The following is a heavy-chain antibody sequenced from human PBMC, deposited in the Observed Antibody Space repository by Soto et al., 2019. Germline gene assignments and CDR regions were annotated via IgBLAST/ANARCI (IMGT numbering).Heavy chain of an antibody. V-gene: IGHV3-66*01. CDR1: GFTVSSNY. J-gene: IGHJ4*02. CDR3: AVLWFGEHARFDY. D-gene: IGHD3-10*01. CDR2: IYSGGNT. Sequence: PGGSLRLSCAASGFTVSSNYVSWVLQAPGKGLEWVSVIYSGGNTYYADSVKGRVTISRDNSKNTVYLQLNRLSAEDTAVYSCAVLWFGEHARFDYWGQGTLVTVSS.